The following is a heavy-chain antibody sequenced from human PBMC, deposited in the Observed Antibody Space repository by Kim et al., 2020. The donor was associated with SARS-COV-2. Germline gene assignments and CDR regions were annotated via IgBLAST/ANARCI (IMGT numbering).Heavy chain of an antibody. CDR2: TYYRSKWYN. J-gene: IGHJ6*02. Sequence: SQTLSLTCAISGDSVSSNSAAWNWIRQSPSRGLEWLGRTYYRSKWYNDYAVSVKSRITINPDTSKNQFSLQLNSVTPEDTAVYYCAREAGAPIRKNLFSHYYGMDVWGQGTTVTVSS. CDR3: AREAGAPIRKNLFSHYYGMDV. CDR1: GDSVSSNSAA. V-gene: IGHV6-1*01.